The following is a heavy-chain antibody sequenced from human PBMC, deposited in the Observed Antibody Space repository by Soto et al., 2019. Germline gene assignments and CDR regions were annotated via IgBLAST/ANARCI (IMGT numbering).Heavy chain of an antibody. J-gene: IGHJ6*02. CDR2: IIPIFGTA. CDR1: GGTFSSYA. CDR3: ARHVPAAGYYYGMDV. D-gene: IGHD2-2*01. Sequence: QVQLVQSGAEVKKPGSSVKVSCKASGGTFSSYAISWVRQSPGQGLEWMGGIIPIFGTANYAQTFQGRVTITADESTSTAHMELSSVRSEDTAVYYWARHVPAAGYYYGMDVWGQGTTVTVPS. V-gene: IGHV1-69*12.